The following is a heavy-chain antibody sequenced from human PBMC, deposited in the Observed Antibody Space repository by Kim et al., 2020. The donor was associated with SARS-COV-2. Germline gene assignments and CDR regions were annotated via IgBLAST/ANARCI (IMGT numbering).Heavy chain of an antibody. V-gene: IGHV4-39*02. J-gene: IGHJ5*02. D-gene: IGHD5-12*01. CDR2: VYFRGNT. CDR3: EREIMGGFDYWFDP. Sequence: SETLSLTCAVSGGSISTSDSYWAWIRQPPGKGLEWIGSVYFRGNTYYNPSLESRVTISVDTSKNEFFLKVNSVTAADTGLYYCEREIMGGFDYWFDPWGQGTLVTVSS. CDR1: GGSISTSDSY.